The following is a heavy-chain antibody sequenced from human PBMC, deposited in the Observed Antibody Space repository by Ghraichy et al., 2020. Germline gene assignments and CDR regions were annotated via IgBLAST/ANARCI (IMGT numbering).Heavy chain of an antibody. Sequence: SQTLSLTCGVSGYSISSGYYWGWIRQPPGKGLEWIGSIYHSGSTYYNPSLKSRVTISVDTSKNQFSLKLSSVTAADTAIYYCPKASYSSAWNQDYYGMDVWDQGTTVTGS. J-gene: IGHJ6*02. CDR1: GYSISSGYY. V-gene: IGHV4-38-2*01. D-gene: IGHD6-19*01. CDR3: PKASYSSAWNQDYYGMDV. CDR2: IYHSGST.